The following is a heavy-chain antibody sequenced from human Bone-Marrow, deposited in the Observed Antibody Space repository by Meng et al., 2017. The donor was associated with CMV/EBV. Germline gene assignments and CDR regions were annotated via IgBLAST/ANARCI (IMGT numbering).Heavy chain of an antibody. CDR1: GYTFTGYY. CDR3: AIQFVVVPAAIRTEYYYYYGMDV. Sequence: ASVKVSCKASGYTFTGYYMHWVRQAPGQGLEWMGWISAYNGNTNYAQKLQGRVTMTTDTSTSTAYMELRSLRSDDTAVYYCAIQFVVVPAAIRTEYYYYYGMDVWGQGTNVTASS. CDR2: ISAYNGNT. J-gene: IGHJ6*02. V-gene: IGHV1-18*04. D-gene: IGHD2-2*01.